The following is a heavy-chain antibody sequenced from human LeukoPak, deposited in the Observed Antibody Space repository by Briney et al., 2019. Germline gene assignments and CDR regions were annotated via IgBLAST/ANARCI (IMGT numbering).Heavy chain of an antibody. J-gene: IGHJ4*02. V-gene: IGHV4-39*01. CDR2: IYYSGST. D-gene: IGHD3-10*01. CDR3: ARLAMVRGVTQYYFDY. Sequence: SETLSLTCTVSGGSISSSTHYWGWIRQPPGKGLEWIGSIYYSGSTYYNPSLKSRVTMSVDTSKDQFSLNLSSVTAADTAVYYCARLAMVRGVTQYYFDYWGQGTLATVSS. CDR1: GGSISSSTHY.